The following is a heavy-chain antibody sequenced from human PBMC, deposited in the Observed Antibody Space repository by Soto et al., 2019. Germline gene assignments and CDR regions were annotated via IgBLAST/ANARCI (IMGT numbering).Heavy chain of an antibody. J-gene: IGHJ6*02. CDR2: IYYSGST. CDR1: GGSISSGGYY. Sequence: QVQLQESGPGLVKPSQTLSLTCTVSGGSISSGGYYWSWIRQHPGKGLEWIGYIYYSGSTYYNPSLKRRVTRSVDTSKNQFSLKLSSVTAADTAVYYCARGGRRSPGMDVWGQGTTVTVSS. CDR3: ARGGRRSPGMDV. V-gene: IGHV4-31*03.